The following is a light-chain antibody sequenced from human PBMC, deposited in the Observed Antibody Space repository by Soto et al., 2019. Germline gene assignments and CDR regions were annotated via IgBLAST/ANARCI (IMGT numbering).Light chain of an antibody. J-gene: IGKJ5*01. Sequence: EIVLTQSPATLSLSPGERATLSCRASQSVSSYLAWYQQKPGQAPRLLIYDASNRATGTPARFSGSGSGTDFTLTISSLEPEDFAVYYCQQRSNWPITFGQGTRLRL. CDR2: DAS. CDR1: QSVSSY. CDR3: QQRSNWPIT. V-gene: IGKV3-11*01.